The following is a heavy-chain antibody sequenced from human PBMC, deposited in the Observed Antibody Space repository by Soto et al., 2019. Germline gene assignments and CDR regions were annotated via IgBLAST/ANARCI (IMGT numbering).Heavy chain of an antibody. CDR3: ARIRMGLHLVESY. CDR1: GFTFSSFT. CDR2: ITRSSNDI. V-gene: IGHV3-21*01. J-gene: IGHJ4*02. Sequence: GGSLRLSCAASGFTFSSFTMNWVRQAPGKGLEWISSITRSSNDIYYADSVKGRFTVSRDNAKNSLYLQMNSLRAEDTAIYYCARIRMGLHLVESYWGQGARVTVSS. D-gene: IGHD3-16*01.